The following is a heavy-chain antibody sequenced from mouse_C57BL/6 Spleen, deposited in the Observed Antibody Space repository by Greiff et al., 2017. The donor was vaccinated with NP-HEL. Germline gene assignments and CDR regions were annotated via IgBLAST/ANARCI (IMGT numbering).Heavy chain of an antibody. V-gene: IGHV14-3*01. J-gene: IGHJ4*01. Sequence: EVQLQQSVAELVRPGASVKLSCTASGFNIKNTYMHWVKLRPEQGLEWIGRIDPANGNTKYAPKFQGKATITADTSSNTAYLQLIILTSEDTAIYYCASPYYYGWDYSAMDYWGQGTSVTVSS. CDR2: IDPANGNT. CDR1: GFNIKNTY. D-gene: IGHD1-1*01. CDR3: ASPYYYGWDYSAMDY.